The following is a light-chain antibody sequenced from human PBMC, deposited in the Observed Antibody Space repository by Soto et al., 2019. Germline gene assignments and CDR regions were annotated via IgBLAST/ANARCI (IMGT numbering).Light chain of an antibody. CDR2: GNN. CDR1: SSSIGSNT. V-gene: IGLV1-44*01. J-gene: IGLJ3*02. Sequence: QPVLTQPPSASGTPGQRVTISCSGSSSSIGSNTVNWYQQLPGTAPKLLIYGNNQRPSGVPDRFSGSKSGTSASLAISGLQSEDEADYYCAAWDDSLNGWVFGGGTKLTVL. CDR3: AAWDDSLNGWV.